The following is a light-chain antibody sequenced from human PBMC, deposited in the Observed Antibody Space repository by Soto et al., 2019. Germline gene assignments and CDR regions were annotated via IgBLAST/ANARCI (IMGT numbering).Light chain of an antibody. Sequence: EIVLTQSPATLSLSPGERATLSCRASQSVSRHLAWYQQRPGQAPRLLIYDIYYRDSGIPGRFNGSGSGTVFTLTISSLEPEDSAGDNCQQRTYWPRNTFGQGTKLEIK. CDR3: QQRTYWPRNT. V-gene: IGKV3-11*01. J-gene: IGKJ2*01. CDR2: DIY. CDR1: QSVSRH.